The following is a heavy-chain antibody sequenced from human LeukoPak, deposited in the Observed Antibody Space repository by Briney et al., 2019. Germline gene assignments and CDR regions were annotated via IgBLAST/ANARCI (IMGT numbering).Heavy chain of an antibody. D-gene: IGHD2-8*02. J-gene: IGHJ4*02. V-gene: IGHV3-48*01. CDR1: GFTFSSYS. Sequence: PGGSLRLSCAASGFTFSSYSMNWVRQAPGKGLEWVSYISSSSSTIYYADSVKGRFTISRDNAKNSLYLQMNSLRAEDTAVYYCARSRLMGVYAPDYWGQGTLVTVSS. CDR2: ISSSSSTI. CDR3: ARSRLMGVYAPDY.